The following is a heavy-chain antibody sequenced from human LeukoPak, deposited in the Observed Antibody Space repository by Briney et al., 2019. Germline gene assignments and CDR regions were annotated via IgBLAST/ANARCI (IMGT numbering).Heavy chain of an antibody. J-gene: IGHJ4*02. CDR3: ARGNGGWFDY. CDR1: GFTFTNYN. CDR2: VSSSSSYI. V-gene: IGHV3-21*01. Sequence: GGSLRLSCAASGFTFTNYNINWVRQAPGKGLEWVSSVSSSSSYIYYADSVKGRFTISRDDAKNSLYLQMNSLRAEDTAVYYCARGNGGWFDYWGQGTLVTVSS. D-gene: IGHD2-8*01.